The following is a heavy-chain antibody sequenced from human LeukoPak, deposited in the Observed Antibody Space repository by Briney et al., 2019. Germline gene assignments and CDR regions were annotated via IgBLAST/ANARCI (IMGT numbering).Heavy chain of an antibody. V-gene: IGHV4-61*02. CDR2: IYTSGST. D-gene: IGHD3-10*01. Sequence: SETLSLTCTVSGGSISSGSYYWSWIRQPAGKGLEWIGRIYTSGSTNYNPSLKSRVTISVDTSKNQFSLKLSSVTAADTAVYYCAAREVLLWFGESIYYYGMDVWGQGTTATVSS. CDR3: AAREVLLWFGESIYYYGMDV. J-gene: IGHJ6*02. CDR1: GGSISSGSYY.